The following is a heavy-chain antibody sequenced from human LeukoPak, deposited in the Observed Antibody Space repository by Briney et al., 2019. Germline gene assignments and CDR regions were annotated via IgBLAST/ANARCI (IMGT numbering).Heavy chain of an antibody. Sequence: GGSLRLSWAASGFTFSSYGMHWVRQAPGKGLEGVAVISYDGSNKYYADSVKGRFTISRDNSKNTLYLQMNSLRAEDTAVYYCAKGYFDWLLSFIYDYWGQGTLVTVSS. CDR1: GFTFSSYG. D-gene: IGHD3-9*01. CDR3: AKGYFDWLLSFIYDY. J-gene: IGHJ4*02. CDR2: ISYDGSNK. V-gene: IGHV3-30*18.